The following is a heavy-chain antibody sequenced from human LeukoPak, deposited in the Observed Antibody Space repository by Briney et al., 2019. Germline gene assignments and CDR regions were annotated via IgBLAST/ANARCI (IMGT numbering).Heavy chain of an antibody. CDR2: ISSSSSYI. CDR1: GFTFSSYS. D-gene: IGHD6-13*01. Sequence: GGPLRLSCAASGFTFSSYSVNWVRQAPGKGLEWVSSISSSSSYIYYADSVKGRFTISRDNAKNSLYLQMNSLRAEDTAVYYCARMSIAAAGTFDYWGQGTLVTVSS. CDR3: ARMSIAAAGTFDY. J-gene: IGHJ4*02. V-gene: IGHV3-21*01.